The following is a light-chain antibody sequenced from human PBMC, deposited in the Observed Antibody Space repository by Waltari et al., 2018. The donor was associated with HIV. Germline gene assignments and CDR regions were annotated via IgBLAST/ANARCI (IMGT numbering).Light chain of an antibody. CDR2: YEN. V-gene: IGLV3-21*04. CDR3: QVWDSGSDQVV. J-gene: IGLJ2*01. CDR1: NIGSKS. Sequence: SYVQTQPPSVSVAPGKTATITCGGNNIGSKSVQWYQQKPGQAPMLVIYYENDRPSGIPERFSGSISGTTATLTISRVEAGDEADYYCQVWDSGSDQVVFGGGTKLTVL.